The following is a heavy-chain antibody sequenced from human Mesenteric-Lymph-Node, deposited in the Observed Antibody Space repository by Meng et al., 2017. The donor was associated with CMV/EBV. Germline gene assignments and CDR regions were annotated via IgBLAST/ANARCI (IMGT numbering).Heavy chain of an antibody. V-gene: IGHV4-30-4*08. CDR3: ARERWYCSSTSCYTNWFDP. D-gene: IGHD2-2*02. CDR2: IYYGGST. J-gene: IGHJ5*02. Sequence: LRLSCIVSGGSISSGDYYWSWIRQPPGKGLEWIGYIYYGGSTYYNPSLKSRVTISVDTSKNQFSLKLSSVTAADTAVYYCARERWYCSSTSCYTNWFDPWGQGTLVTVSS. CDR1: GGSISSGDYY.